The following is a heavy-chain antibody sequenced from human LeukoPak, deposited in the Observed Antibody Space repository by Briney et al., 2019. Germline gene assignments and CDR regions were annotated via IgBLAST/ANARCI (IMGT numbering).Heavy chain of an antibody. CDR2: IYYSGST. Sequence: SETLSLTYTVSGGSISSYYWSWIRQPPGKGLEWIGYIYYSGSTNYNPSLKSRVTISVDTSKNQFSLKLSSVTAADTAVYYCARGRGRFDPWGQGTLVTVSS. CDR1: GGSISSYY. CDR3: ARGRGRFDP. D-gene: IGHD1-26*01. V-gene: IGHV4-59*01. J-gene: IGHJ5*02.